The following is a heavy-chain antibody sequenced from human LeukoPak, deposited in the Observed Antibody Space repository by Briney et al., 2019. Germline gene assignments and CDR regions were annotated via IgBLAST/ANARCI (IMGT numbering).Heavy chain of an antibody. V-gene: IGHV3-21*01. CDR1: GFTFSSYS. CDR3: ARATSYYDILTGYYNDYYYGMDV. D-gene: IGHD3-9*01. J-gene: IGHJ6*02. Sequence: GGSLRLSCAASGFTFSSYSMNWVRQAPGKGLEWVSSISSGSSYMYYADSVKGRFTISRDNAKNSLYLQMNSLRAEDTAVYYCARATSYYDILTGYYNDYYYGMDVWGQGTTVTVSS. CDR2: ISSGSSYM.